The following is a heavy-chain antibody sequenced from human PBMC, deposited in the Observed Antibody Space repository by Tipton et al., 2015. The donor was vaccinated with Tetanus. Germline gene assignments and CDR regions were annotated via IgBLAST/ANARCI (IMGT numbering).Heavy chain of an antibody. V-gene: IGHV4-39*01. D-gene: IGHD2-21*02. Sequence: TLSLTCTVSGGSISSGTFYWDWIRQTPGKGLEWIGNIYSYNGNTFQNPSLQSRVTISLGKSKNQFSLKLRSVTAADTAVYYCARTADNWFDPWGQGTLVTVSS. J-gene: IGHJ5*02. CDR2: IYSYNGNT. CDR1: GGSISSGTFY. CDR3: ARTADNWFDP.